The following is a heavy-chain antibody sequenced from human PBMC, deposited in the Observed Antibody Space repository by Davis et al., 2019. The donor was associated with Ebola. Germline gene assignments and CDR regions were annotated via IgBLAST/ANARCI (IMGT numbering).Heavy chain of an antibody. CDR2: INPSGGST. D-gene: IGHD2-15*01. Sequence: ASVKVSCKASGYTFTSYGITWVRQAPGQGLEWMGIINPSGGSTSYAQKFQGRVTMTRDTSTSTVYMELSSLRSEDTAVYYCAREGRYCSGGSCYSYYFDYWGQGTLVTVSS. CDR1: GYTFTSYG. CDR3: AREGRYCSGGSCYSYYFDY. J-gene: IGHJ4*02. V-gene: IGHV1-46*01.